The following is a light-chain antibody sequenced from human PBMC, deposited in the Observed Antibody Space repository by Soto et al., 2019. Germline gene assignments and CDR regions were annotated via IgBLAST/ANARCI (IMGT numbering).Light chain of an antibody. J-gene: IGKJ2*01. CDR3: QQLHTYPYT. V-gene: IGKV1-9*01. CDR1: QGISSF. Sequence: DIQLTQSPSFLSASVGDRVTITCRASQGISSFLAWYQQKPGCTPKLLIYAASTLQSGVPSRFRGSGSGTDFTLTITSLQPEDFATYYCQQLHTYPYTFGQGTKLEIK. CDR2: AAS.